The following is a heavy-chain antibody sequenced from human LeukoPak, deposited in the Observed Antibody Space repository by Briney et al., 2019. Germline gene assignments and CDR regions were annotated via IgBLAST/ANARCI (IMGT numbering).Heavy chain of an antibody. V-gene: IGHV1-2*02. CDR3: ARVDGSPDY. Sequence: ASVKVSCKASGYTFTSYYMHWVRQAPGQGLEWMGWINPNSGGTNYAQKFQGRVTITRDTSISTAYMELSSLRSEDTAVYYCARVDGSPDYWGQGTLVTVSS. CDR1: GYTFTSYY. CDR2: INPNSGGT. D-gene: IGHD2-15*01. J-gene: IGHJ4*02.